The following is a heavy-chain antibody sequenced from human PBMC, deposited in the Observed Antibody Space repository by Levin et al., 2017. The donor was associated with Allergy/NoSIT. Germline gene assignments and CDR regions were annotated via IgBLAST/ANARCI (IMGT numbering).Heavy chain of an antibody. V-gene: IGHV1-18*01. CDR2: ISTHNGNT. D-gene: IGHD2-2*01. CDR1: GYTFKNYG. CDR3: ARFVVTPVSYFYMDV. J-gene: IGHJ6*03. Sequence: ASVKVSCKASGYTFKNYGISWVRQAPGQGLEWMGWISTHNGNTNYAQSFQGRVTMPTDTSTSTADMELRSLISDDTAVYYCARFVVTPVSYFYMDVWGKGTTVTVSS.